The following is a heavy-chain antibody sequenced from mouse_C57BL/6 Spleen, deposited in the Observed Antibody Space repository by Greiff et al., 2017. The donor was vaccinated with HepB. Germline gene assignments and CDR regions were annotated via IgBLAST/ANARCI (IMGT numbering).Heavy chain of an antibody. J-gene: IGHJ3*01. CDR1: GFTFSSYA. V-gene: IGHV5-4*01. D-gene: IGHD4-1*01. Sequence: DVKLVESGGGLVKPGGSLKLSCAASGFTFSSYAMSWVRQTPEKRLEWVATISDGGSYTYYPDNVKGRFTISRDNAKNNLYLQMSHLKSEDTAMYYCARDWALGPFAYWGQGTLVTVSA. CDR2: ISDGGSYT. CDR3: ARDWALGPFAY.